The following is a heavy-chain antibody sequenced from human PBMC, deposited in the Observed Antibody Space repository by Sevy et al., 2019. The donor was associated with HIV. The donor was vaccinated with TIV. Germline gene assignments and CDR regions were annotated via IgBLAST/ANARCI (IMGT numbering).Heavy chain of an antibody. CDR2: ISGSGGST. CDR1: GFTFSTYG. D-gene: IGHD6-19*01. CDR3: ATHRGQWLFTAVFDY. Sequence: GGSLRLSCAASGFTFSTYGLSWVRQAPGKGLEWVSAISGSGGSTYYADSVKGRFTISRDNSKNTSYLKMNSLRAEDTAVYYCATHRGQWLFTAVFDYWGQGTLVTVSS. J-gene: IGHJ4*02. V-gene: IGHV3-23*01.